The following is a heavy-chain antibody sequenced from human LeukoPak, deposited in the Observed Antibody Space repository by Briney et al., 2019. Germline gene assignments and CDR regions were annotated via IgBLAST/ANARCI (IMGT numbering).Heavy chain of an antibody. J-gene: IGHJ2*01. CDR2: ISGSGGST. Sequence: GGSLRLSCAASGFTFSSYAMSWVRQAPRKGLEWVSAISGSGGSTYYADSVKGRFTISRDNSKNTLYLQMNSLRAEDTAVYYCAKGRVTTVSFWYFDLWGRGTLVTVSS. CDR3: AKGRVTTVSFWYFDL. CDR1: GFTFSSYA. D-gene: IGHD4-17*01. V-gene: IGHV3-23*01.